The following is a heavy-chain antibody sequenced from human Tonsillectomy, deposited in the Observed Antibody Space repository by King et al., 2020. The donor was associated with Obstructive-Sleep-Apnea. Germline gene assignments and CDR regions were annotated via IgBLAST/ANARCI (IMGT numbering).Heavy chain of an antibody. CDR2: INTCCGTT. D-gene: IGHD5-18*01. CDR3: AKRVDTAMVFDY. V-gene: IGHV3-23*04. Sequence: VQLVESGGGFVQPGGSLRLSCAASGFTFSNYAMSWVRQAPGKGLEWVSSINTCCGTTYYADSVKGRFTISRDNSKNTLYLQMNSLRAEDTAVYYCAKRVDTAMVFDYWGQGTLVTVSS. J-gene: IGHJ4*02. CDR1: GFTFSNYA.